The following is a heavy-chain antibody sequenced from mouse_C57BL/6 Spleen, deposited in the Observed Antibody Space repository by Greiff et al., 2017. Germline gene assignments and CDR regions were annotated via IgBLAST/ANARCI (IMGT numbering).Heavy chain of an antibody. V-gene: IGHV1-59*01. CDR1: GYTFTSYW. Sequence: QVQLQQPGAELVRPGTSVTLSCKASGYTFTSYWMHWVKQRPGQGLEWIGVIDPADSYTNYNQKFQGKATLTVDTSSSTAYMQLSSLTSEDSAVYYCAIGSYSNYEYAMDYWGQGTSVTVSS. D-gene: IGHD2-5*01. J-gene: IGHJ4*01. CDR3: AIGSYSNYEYAMDY. CDR2: IDPADSYT.